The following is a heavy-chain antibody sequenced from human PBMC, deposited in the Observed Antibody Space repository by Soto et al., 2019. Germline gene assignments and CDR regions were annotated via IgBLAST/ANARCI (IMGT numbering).Heavy chain of an antibody. CDR3: ARTPAYSGYGEFDY. D-gene: IGHD5-12*01. Sequence: PGGSLRLSCAASGFTFSSYSMNWVRQAPGKGLEWVSYISSSSSTIYYADSVKGRFTISRDNAKNSLYLQMNSLRDEDTAVYYCARTPAYSGYGEFDYWGQGTLVTVSS. V-gene: IGHV3-48*02. CDR2: ISSSSSTI. CDR1: GFTFSSYS. J-gene: IGHJ4*02.